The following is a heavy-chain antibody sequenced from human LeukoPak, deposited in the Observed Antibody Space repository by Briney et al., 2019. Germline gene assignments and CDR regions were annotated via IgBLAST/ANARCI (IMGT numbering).Heavy chain of an antibody. D-gene: IGHD3-10*01. CDR3: ARGRPTLNYYGSGSYYNVFFDY. V-gene: IGHV4-31*03. J-gene: IGHJ4*02. Sequence: SETLSLTCTVSGGSISSGGYYWSWIRQHPGKGLEWIGYIYYSGSTNYNPSLKSRVTISVDTSKNQFSLKLSSVTAADTAVYYCARGRPTLNYYGSGSYYNVFFDYWGQGTLVTVSS. CDR1: GGSISSGGYY. CDR2: IYYSGST.